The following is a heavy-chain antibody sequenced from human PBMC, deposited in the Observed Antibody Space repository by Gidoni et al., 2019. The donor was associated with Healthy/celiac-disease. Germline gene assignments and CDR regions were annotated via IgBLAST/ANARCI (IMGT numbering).Heavy chain of an antibody. CDR2: ISWNSGSI. J-gene: IGHJ4*02. Sequence: EVQLVESGGGLVQPGRSLSLSCAASGLTFNDYAMPWVRQAPGKGLEWVSGISWNSGSIGYADSVKGRFTISRDHAKNSLYLQMNSLRAEDTALYDCAKDTGGGVYCSSTSCYGPFDYWGQGTLVTVSS. D-gene: IGHD2-2*01. V-gene: IGHV3-9*01. CDR3: AKDTGGGVYCSSTSCYGPFDY. CDR1: GLTFNDYA.